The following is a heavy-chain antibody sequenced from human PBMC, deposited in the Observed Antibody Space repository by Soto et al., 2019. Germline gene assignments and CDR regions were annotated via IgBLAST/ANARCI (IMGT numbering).Heavy chain of an antibody. CDR1: GGTFSSYA. CDR3: AVRYSNFGWFDP. J-gene: IGHJ5*02. CDR2: IIPIFGTA. V-gene: IGHV1-69*13. Sequence: ASVKVSCKASGGTFSSYAISWVRQAPGQGLEWMGGIIPIFGTANYAQKFQGRVTITADESTSTAYMELSSLRSEDTAVYYCAVRYSNFGWFDPWGQGTLVTV. D-gene: IGHD4-4*01.